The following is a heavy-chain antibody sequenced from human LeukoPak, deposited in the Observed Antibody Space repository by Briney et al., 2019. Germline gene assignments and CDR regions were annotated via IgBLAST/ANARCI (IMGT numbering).Heavy chain of an antibody. CDR2: IKSKIDGGTI. CDR1: GLTFSKAW. D-gene: IGHD2-15*01. V-gene: IGHV3-15*01. Sequence: GGPLRLSCAASGLTFSKAWMSWVRQAPGKGLEWVGRIKSKIDGGTIEYAAPVKGRFTISRDDSKNTQYLQMNSLKTEDTAVYYCTTDGYCSGGNCYSFDYWGQGILVTVSA. CDR3: TTDGYCSGGNCYSFDY. J-gene: IGHJ4*02.